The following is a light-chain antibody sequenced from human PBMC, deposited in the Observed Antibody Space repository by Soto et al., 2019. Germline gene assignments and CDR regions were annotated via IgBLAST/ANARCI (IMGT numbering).Light chain of an antibody. CDR1: EDISHY. Sequence: DVQMTQSPSSLSASVGDTVTSACRASEDISHYLNWYQQKPGKALKLLIYDASNLHPGVPSRFRGSGSGTEFSFNITSLQPEDVATYYCQQYDDLPITFGQGTRLEFK. CDR3: QQYDDLPIT. V-gene: IGKV1-33*01. CDR2: DAS. J-gene: IGKJ5*01.